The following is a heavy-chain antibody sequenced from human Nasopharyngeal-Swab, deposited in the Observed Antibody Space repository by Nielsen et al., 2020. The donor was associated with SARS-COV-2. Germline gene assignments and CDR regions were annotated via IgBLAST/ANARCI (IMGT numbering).Heavy chain of an antibody. J-gene: IGHJ4*02. CDR2: MNLDSGDT. V-gene: IGHV1-8*02. CDR1: GYTFASFD. CDR3: ARGPRPKRHLDY. Sequence: SVQVSCKTSGYTFASFDINWVRQAPARGLVWVGWMNLDSGDTHYAQEFQGKVTLTRDTARSTAYMELSSLRSEDTAVYYCARGPRPKRHLDYWGQGTLVTVSS. D-gene: IGHD1-1*01.